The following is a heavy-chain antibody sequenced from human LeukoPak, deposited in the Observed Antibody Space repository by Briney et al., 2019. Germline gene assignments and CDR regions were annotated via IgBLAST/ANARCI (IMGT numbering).Heavy chain of an antibody. J-gene: IGHJ4*02. D-gene: IGHD3-3*01. Sequence: SETLSLTCIVSGSSIHSSPFYWGWVRQPPGKGLEWIGSIYYSGSTYYNPSLKSRVTISVDTSKNQFSLKLSSVTAADTAVYYCARHGGSEFWSGYPIDYWGQGTLVTVSS. CDR1: GSSIHSSPFY. CDR2: IYYSGST. CDR3: ARHGGSEFWSGYPIDY. V-gene: IGHV4-39*01.